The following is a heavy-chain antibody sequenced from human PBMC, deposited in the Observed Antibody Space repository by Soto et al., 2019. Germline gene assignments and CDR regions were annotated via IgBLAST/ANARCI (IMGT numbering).Heavy chain of an antibody. Sequence: QVQLQQWGAGLLKPSETLSLTCAVYGGSFSGYYWSWIRQPPGKGLEWIGEINHSGSTNYNPSLKSRVTISVDTSKNQFSLKLSSVTAADTAVYYRARGRGKWELSPHFDYWGQGTLVTVSS. CDR3: ARGRGKWELSPHFDY. D-gene: IGHD1-26*01. J-gene: IGHJ4*02. CDR1: GGSFSGYY. V-gene: IGHV4-34*01. CDR2: INHSGST.